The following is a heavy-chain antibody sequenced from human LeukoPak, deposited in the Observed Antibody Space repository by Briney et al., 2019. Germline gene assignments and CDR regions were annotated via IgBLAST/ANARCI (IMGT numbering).Heavy chain of an antibody. J-gene: IGHJ4*02. CDR2: IYPGDSDT. Sequence: PGESLKISCKGSGYRFTSDWIGWVRQMPGKGLEWMGIIYPGDSDTRYSPSFQGQVTISADKSVSTAYLQWSSLKASDTTMYYCALIAAAGTSFRYWGQGTLVTVSS. V-gene: IGHV5-51*01. CDR3: ALIAAAGTSFRY. CDR1: GYRFTSDW. D-gene: IGHD6-13*01.